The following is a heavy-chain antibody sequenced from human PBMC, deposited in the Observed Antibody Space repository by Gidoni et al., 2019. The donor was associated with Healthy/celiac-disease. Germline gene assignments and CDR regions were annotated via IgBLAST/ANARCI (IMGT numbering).Heavy chain of an antibody. D-gene: IGHD4-17*01. CDR1: GYTLTELS. Sequence: QVQLVQSGAEVKTPGASVKVSCKVSGYTLTELSMHWVRQAPGKGLEWMGGFDPEDGETIYAQKFQGRVTMTEDTSTDTAYMELSSLRSEDTAVYYCATTPKSPGDYVYYYYYGMDVWGQGTTVTVSS. CDR3: ATTPKSPGDYVYYYYYGMDV. J-gene: IGHJ6*02. CDR2: FDPEDGET. V-gene: IGHV1-24*01.